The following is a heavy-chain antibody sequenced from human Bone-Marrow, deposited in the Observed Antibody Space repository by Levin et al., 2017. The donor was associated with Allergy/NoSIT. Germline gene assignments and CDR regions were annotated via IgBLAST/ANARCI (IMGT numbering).Heavy chain of an antibody. CDR1: GFIFSTST. Sequence: SGGSLRLSCAASGFIFSTSTMNWVRQAPGKGLEWVSSLSSSGTTIYYADSVMGRFTISRDNARNSLYLQMNSLRAEDTAMYYCVRGDYRDYWGQGTLVTVSS. CDR2: LSSSGTTI. J-gene: IGHJ4*02. CDR3: VRGDYRDY. V-gene: IGHV3-48*04. D-gene: IGHD3-10*01.